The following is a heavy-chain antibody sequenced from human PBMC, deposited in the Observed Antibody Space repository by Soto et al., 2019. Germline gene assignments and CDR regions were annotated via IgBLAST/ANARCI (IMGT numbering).Heavy chain of an antibody. CDR1: GGSISSYY. Sequence: QVQLQESGPGLVKPSETLSLTCTVSGGSISSYYWSWIRQPPGKGLEWIGYIYYSGSTNYNPSLKSRVTISVDTSKNQFSLKLSSVTAADTAVYYCARALGGSQSSFDYWGQGTLVTVSS. D-gene: IGHD1-26*01. CDR3: ARALGGSQSSFDY. J-gene: IGHJ4*02. CDR2: IYYSGST. V-gene: IGHV4-59*01.